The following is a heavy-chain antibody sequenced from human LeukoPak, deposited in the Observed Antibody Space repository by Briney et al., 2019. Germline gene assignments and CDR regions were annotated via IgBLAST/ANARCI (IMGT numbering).Heavy chain of an antibody. CDR3: ATLGEYCSSTSCPVDY. CDR1: GGSISSSNW. Sequence: SETLSLTCAVSGGSISSSNWWSWVRQPPGKGLEWIGEIYHSGSTNYSPSLKSRVTISVDKSKNQFSLRLSSVTAADTAVYYCATLGEYCSSTSCPVDYWGQGTLVTVSS. V-gene: IGHV4-4*02. CDR2: IYHSGST. J-gene: IGHJ4*02. D-gene: IGHD2-2*01.